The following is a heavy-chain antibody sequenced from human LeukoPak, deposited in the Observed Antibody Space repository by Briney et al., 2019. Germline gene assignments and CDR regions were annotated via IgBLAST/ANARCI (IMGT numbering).Heavy chain of an antibody. D-gene: IGHD5-12*01. J-gene: IGHJ4*01. CDR3: ARRYSSYDPFDY. Sequence: PGGSLRLSCAPYGFTFSTYDMHWVRQAPGKGLEFVSAISSNGGTTYYANSVKGRFTISRSNSRNTLYLQMGSLRAEDMAVYYCARRYSSYDPFDYWGQGTLVTVSS. CDR1: GFTFSTYD. CDR2: ISSNGGTT. V-gene: IGHV3-64*01.